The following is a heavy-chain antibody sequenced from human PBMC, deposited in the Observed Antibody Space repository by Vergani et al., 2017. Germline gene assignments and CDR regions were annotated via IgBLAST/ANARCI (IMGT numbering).Heavy chain of an antibody. D-gene: IGHD2-8*02. CDR2: IDEYGNRA. Sequence: EVQLVESGGGSVQSGGSLRLSCVASGFSFNPYWMHWVRQVPGKGLMWVARIDEYGNRATYGDFETGRFTISRDNAKNTVFLQMNNLRADAAGVYYCVRTEYCTGIACNTRFDSWGQGALVTVSS. CDR3: VRTEYCTGIACNTRFDS. J-gene: IGHJ5*01. CDR1: GFSFNPYW. V-gene: IGHV3-74*03.